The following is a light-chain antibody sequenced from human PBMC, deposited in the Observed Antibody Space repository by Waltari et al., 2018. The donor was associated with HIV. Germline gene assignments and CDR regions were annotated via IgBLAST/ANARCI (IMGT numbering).Light chain of an antibody. V-gene: IGKV3-15*01. CDR2: SAS. Sequence: EIVMTQSPATLSVSPGDRATLSCRASQSVSSNLAWYQHKPGQAPRLLIYSASTRATGIPARFSGSGSGTEFTLTISSLQPEDIALYYCQHYNNWPPYTFGQGTKLEIK. CDR1: QSVSSN. J-gene: IGKJ2*01. CDR3: QHYNNWPPYT.